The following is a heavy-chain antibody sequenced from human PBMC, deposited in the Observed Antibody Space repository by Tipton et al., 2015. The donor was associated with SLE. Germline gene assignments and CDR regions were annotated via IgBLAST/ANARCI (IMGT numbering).Heavy chain of an antibody. V-gene: IGHV4-34*01. CDR2: INHSGST. J-gene: IGHJ6*02. CDR1: GGSFSGYY. CDR3: ARSRGGPIVEMGMDV. D-gene: IGHD2-21*01. Sequence: TLSLTCAVYGGSFSGYYWSWIRQPPGKGLEWIGEINHSGSTNYNPSLKSRVTISVDTSKNQFSLKLSSVTAADTAVYYCARSRGGPIVEMGMDVWGQGTTATVSS.